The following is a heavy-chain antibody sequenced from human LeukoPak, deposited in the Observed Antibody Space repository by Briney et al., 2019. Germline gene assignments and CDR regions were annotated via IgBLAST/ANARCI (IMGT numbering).Heavy chain of an antibody. V-gene: IGHV3-21*01. CDR1: GFTFSSYS. CDR2: ISSSSSYI. D-gene: IGHD2-15*01. Sequence: KTGGSLRLSCAASGFTFSSYSMNWVRQAPGKGLEWVSSISSSSSYIYYADSVKGRFTISRDNAKNSLYLQMNSLRAEDTAVYYCAREDNCSGGSCYAWTYFDYWGQGTLATVSS. J-gene: IGHJ4*02. CDR3: AREDNCSGGSCYAWTYFDY.